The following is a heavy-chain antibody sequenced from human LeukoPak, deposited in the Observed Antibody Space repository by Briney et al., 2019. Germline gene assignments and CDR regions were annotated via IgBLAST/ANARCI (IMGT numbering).Heavy chain of an antibody. CDR3: ARLPLGAFGEVLNFDC. V-gene: IGHV4-34*01. Sequence: SETLSLTCGVSSEFVSGYYWGWIRQPPGKGLEWTGDINDSGTTKYNPTLKSRVTISIDTSKKQFSLKVKSVTAADTAVYYCARLPLGAFGEVLNFDCWGQGTLVTVSS. CDR1: SEFVSGYY. D-gene: IGHD3-10*01. J-gene: IGHJ4*02. CDR2: INDSGTT.